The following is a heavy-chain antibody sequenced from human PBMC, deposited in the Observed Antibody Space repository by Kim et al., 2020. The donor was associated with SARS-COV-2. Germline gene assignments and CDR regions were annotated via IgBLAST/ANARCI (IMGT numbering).Heavy chain of an antibody. CDR1: GGSISSYY. V-gene: IGHV4-59*01. Sequence: SETLSLTCTVSGGSISSYYWSWIRHPPGKGLEWIGYIYYSGSTNYNPSLKSRVTISVDTSKNQFSLKLSSVTAADTAVYYWARAGCSWAHYYYYGMDVWGQGATVTVSS. CDR2: IYYSGST. J-gene: IGHJ6*02. CDR3: ARAGCSWAHYYYYGMDV. D-gene: IGHD6-13*01.